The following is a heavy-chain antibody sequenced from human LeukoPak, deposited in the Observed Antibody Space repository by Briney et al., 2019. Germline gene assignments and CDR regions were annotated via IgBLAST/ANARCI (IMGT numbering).Heavy chain of an antibody. V-gene: IGHV3-30*18. Sequence: GGSLRLSCAASGFTFSSYGMHWVRQASGKGLEWVAVISYDGSNKYYADSVKGRFTISRDNSKNTLYLQMNSLRAEDTAVYYCAKVAYGDYAADYWGQGTLVTVSS. D-gene: IGHD4-17*01. J-gene: IGHJ4*02. CDR2: ISYDGSNK. CDR1: GFTFSSYG. CDR3: AKVAYGDYAADY.